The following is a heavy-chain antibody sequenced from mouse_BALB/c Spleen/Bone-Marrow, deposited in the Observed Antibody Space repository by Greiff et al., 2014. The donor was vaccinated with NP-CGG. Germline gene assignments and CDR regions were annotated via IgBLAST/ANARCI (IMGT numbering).Heavy chain of an antibody. CDR2: IDPANGNT. J-gene: IGHJ2*01. D-gene: IGHD1-1*01. CDR1: GFNIKDTY. V-gene: IGHV14-3*02. Sequence: XQLQQSGAEPVKPGASVKLSCTASGFNIKDTYMHWVKQRPEQGLEWIGRIDPANGNTKYDPKFQGKATITADTSSNTAYLRLSSLTSEDTAVYYCARYSYGSRGYYFDYWGQGTTLTVSS. CDR3: ARYSYGSRGYYFDY.